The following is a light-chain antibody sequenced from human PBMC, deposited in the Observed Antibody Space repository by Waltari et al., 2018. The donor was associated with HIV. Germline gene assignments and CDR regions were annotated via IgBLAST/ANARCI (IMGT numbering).Light chain of an antibody. CDR1: QSISTW. Sequence: DIQMTQSPSALSASEGDRITITCRASQSISTWLAWYQQKPGKAPKILVYKASSLESGVPPRFSGSGSGTEFTLTINNLQPDDFATYYCQQYNTSSPWTFGQGTKVDI. V-gene: IGKV1-5*03. J-gene: IGKJ1*01. CDR2: KAS. CDR3: QQYNTSSPWT.